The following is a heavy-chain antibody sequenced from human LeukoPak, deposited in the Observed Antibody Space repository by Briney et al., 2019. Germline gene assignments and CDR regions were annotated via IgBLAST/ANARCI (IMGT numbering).Heavy chain of an antibody. CDR1: TYSISSGYY. Sequence: PSETLSLTCTVSTYSISSGYYWGWIRQPPGKGLEWIGNIYHNGNTYYNPSLKSRVTISVDTSKKQFSLKLSSVTAADTAVYYCARDRSSSWSKGFDYWGQGTLVTVSS. V-gene: IGHV4-38-2*02. J-gene: IGHJ4*02. CDR3: ARDRSSSWSKGFDY. CDR2: IYHNGNT. D-gene: IGHD6-13*01.